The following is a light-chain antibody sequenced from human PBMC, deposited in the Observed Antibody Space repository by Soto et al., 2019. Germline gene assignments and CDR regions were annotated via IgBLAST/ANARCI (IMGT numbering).Light chain of an antibody. J-gene: IGLJ1*01. CDR2: DVS. CDR3: SSYTSSSTLV. Sequence: QSVLTQPASVSGSPGQSITISCTGTSSDVGGYNYVPWYQQHPGKAPKLMIYDVSNRPSGVSNRFSGSKSGNTASLTISGLQAGHEADYYCSSYTSSSTLVFGTRTKVTVL. CDR1: SSDVGGYNY. V-gene: IGLV2-14*01.